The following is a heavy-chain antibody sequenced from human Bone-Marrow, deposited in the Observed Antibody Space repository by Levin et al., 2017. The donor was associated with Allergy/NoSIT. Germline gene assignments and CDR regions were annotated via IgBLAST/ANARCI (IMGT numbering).Heavy chain of an antibody. D-gene: IGHD5-18*01. CDR3: ARHTAVITSGFDP. CDR2: IYYSGST. Sequence: GSLRLSCTVSGGFISSSYYYWGWIRQPPGKGLEWIGTIYYSGSTYYNLSLQSRVTMSVDTSKNQFSLKLSSVTAADTAVYYCARHTAVITSGFDPWGQGALVTVSS. V-gene: IGHV4-39*01. J-gene: IGHJ5*02. CDR1: GGFISSSYYY.